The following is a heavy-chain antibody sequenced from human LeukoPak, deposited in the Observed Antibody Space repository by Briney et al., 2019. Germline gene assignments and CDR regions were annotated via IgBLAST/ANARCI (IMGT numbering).Heavy chain of an antibody. J-gene: IGHJ4*02. CDR1: GGSISSYY. Sequence: SETLSPTCTVSGGSISSYYWSWIRQPAGKGLEWIGRIYTSGSTSYNPSLKSRVTMSVDTSKNQFSLKLSSVTAADTAVYYCARGSNYDILTGYYGPSWYFDYWGQGTLVTVSS. D-gene: IGHD3-9*01. CDR2: IYTSGST. CDR3: ARGSNYDILTGYYGPSWYFDY. V-gene: IGHV4-4*07.